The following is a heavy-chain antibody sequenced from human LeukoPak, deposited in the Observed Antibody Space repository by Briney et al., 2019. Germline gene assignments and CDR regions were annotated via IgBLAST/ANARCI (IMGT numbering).Heavy chain of an antibody. CDR3: ARTNYYGSSGYVSAE. V-gene: IGHV4-38-2*02. D-gene: IGHD3-22*01. CDR2: IFHSGST. CDR1: GYSISSGFY. J-gene: IGHJ4*02. Sequence: PSETLSLTCSVSGYSISSGFYWGWIQQPPGKELEWIGSIFHSGSTYYIPSLKSRVTISVDTSRNQFSLKLTSVTAADTAVYYCARTNYYGSSGYVSAEWSQGTLVTVSP.